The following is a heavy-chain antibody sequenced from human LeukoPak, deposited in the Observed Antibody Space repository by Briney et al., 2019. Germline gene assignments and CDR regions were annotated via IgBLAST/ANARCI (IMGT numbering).Heavy chain of an antibody. CDR1: GYTFTSYG. CDR3: ARVPLQILWFGELLSPPDY. J-gene: IGHJ4*02. D-gene: IGHD3-10*01. V-gene: IGHV1-18*01. Sequence: GASVKVSCKASGYTFTSYGISWVRQAPGQGLEWMGWISAYNGNTNYAQKLQGRVTMTTDTSTSTAYMELRSLRSDDTAVYYCARVPLQILWFGELLSPPDYWGQGTLVTVSS. CDR2: ISAYNGNT.